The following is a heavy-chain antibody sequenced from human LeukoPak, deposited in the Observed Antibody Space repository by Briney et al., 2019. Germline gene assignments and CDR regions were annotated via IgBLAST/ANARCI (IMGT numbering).Heavy chain of an antibody. V-gene: IGHV1-18*01. D-gene: IGHD2-21*02. CDR2: ISGYNGNT. CDR1: GYTFISYG. J-gene: IGHJ2*01. Sequence: ASVKVSCKSSGYTFISYGIIWVRPAPGQGLEWMGWISGYNGNTNYAQNLQGRVTMTTDTSTSTAYMELRSLRSDDTAVYYCARGLGVVTAQSEQPKPRYFDLWGRGTQVTVSS. CDR3: ARGLGVVTAQSEQPKPRYFDL.